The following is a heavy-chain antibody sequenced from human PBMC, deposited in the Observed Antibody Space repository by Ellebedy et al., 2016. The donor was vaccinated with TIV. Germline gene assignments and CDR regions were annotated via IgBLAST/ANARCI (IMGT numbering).Heavy chain of an antibody. Sequence: SVKVSCXASGGTFSSYAISWVRQAPGQGLEWMGGIIPIFGTANYAQKFQGRVTITADESTSTAYMELSSLRSEDTAVYYCAHTPPRAVTTLYYYYGMDVWGQGTTVTVSS. CDR1: GGTFSSYA. CDR2: IIPIFGTA. CDR3: AHTPPRAVTTLYYYYGMDV. D-gene: IGHD4-11*01. V-gene: IGHV1-69*13. J-gene: IGHJ6*02.